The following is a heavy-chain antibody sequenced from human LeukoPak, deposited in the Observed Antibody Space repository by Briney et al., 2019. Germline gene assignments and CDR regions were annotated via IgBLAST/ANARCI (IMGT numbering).Heavy chain of an antibody. CDR2: FHFSGAI. D-gene: IGHD3-22*01. Sequence: SETLSLTCTVSGVSITSYSHNYDWIRQPPGKGREWIGGFHFSGAINYNPSLKRRVTISEDTSKKQISLKLHSVTAADTAVYYCARRYEGSGYAYDHWGQGTLVTVSS. V-gene: IGHV4-39*01. J-gene: IGHJ4*02. CDR1: GVSITSYSHN. CDR3: ARRYEGSGYAYDH.